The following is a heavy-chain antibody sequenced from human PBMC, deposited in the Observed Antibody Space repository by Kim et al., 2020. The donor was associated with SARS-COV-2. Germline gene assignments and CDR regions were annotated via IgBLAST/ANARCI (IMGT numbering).Heavy chain of an antibody. Sequence: TPSLKSRVTISEATANNQVSLKRSSVTAADTAVYYCARTKGDSSGWLDYWGQGTLVTVSS. V-gene: IGHV4-34*01. CDR3: ARTKGDSSGWLDY. D-gene: IGHD6-19*01. J-gene: IGHJ4*02.